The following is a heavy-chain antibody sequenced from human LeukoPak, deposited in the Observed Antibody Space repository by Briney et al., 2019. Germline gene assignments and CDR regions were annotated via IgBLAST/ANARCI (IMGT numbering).Heavy chain of an antibody. Sequence: GWSLRLSCAVSGFTVSSYVMHWVRQAPGEGLVWVSRINHDESVITYADSVKGRSTISSDNAKNTLYLQMNSLRVDDTAIYYCVRDNCFKIDYWGQGTLVTVSS. J-gene: IGHJ4*02. CDR3: VRDNCFKIDY. CDR1: GFTVSSYV. CDR2: INHDESVI. V-gene: IGHV3-74*01. D-gene: IGHD1-20*01.